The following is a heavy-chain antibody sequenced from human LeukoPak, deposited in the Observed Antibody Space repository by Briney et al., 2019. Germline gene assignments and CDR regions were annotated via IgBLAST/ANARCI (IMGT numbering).Heavy chain of an antibody. CDR1: GGSVSNYY. J-gene: IGHJ4*02. CDR3: ARIGDYEGYFDY. D-gene: IGHD4-17*01. CDR2: IYYSGST. V-gene: IGHV4-39*07. Sequence: PSETLSLTCTVSGGSVSNYYWGWIRQPPGKGLEWIGSIYYSGSTYYNPSLKSRVTISVDTSKNQFSLKLSSVTAADTAVYYCARIGDYEGYFDYWGQGTLVTVSS.